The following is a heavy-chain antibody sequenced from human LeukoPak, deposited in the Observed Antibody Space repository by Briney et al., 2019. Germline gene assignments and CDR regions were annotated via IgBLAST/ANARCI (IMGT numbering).Heavy chain of an antibody. J-gene: IGHJ4*02. V-gene: IGHV4-59*12. D-gene: IGHD3-22*01. CDR1: GGSISGYF. CDR3: ARAPPYYYDSSGYYIDY. CDR2: IYHSGST. Sequence: KTSETLSLTCTVSGGSISGYFWAWIRRPAGKGLEWIGEIYHSGSTNYNPSLKSRVTISVDKSKNQFSLKLSSVTAADTAVYYCARAPPYYYDSSGYYIDYWGQGTLVTVSS.